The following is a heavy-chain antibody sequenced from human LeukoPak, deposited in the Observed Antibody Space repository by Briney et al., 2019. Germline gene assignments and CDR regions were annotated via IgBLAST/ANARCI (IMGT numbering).Heavy chain of an antibody. Sequence: SETLSLTSTVSGGSISSSSDYWTWIRQPPGKGLEWIGTISYSGDTYYSPSLKSRVTISVDTSKSQFSLRVNSVTAADTAVYYCARGSTLVAWGCFDYWGQGTLVTVSS. J-gene: IGHJ4*02. V-gene: IGHV4-39*07. CDR2: ISYSGDT. D-gene: IGHD4-23*01. CDR1: GGSISSSSDY. CDR3: ARGSTLVAWGCFDY.